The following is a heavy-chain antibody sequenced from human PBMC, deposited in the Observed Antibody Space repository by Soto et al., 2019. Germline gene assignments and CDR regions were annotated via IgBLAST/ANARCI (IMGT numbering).Heavy chain of an antibody. J-gene: IGHJ5*02. CDR3: ARDDYKDGGNNWFDP. V-gene: IGHV4-61*01. CDR1: GASVSSGSDY. Sequence: PSETLSLTCTVSGASVSSGSDYWSWIRQPPGKGLEWIGYMYDSGSTNYSPSLKSRVTISVDTSKRQFSLKLSSVTAADTAVYYCARDDYKDGGNNWFDPWGQGTLVTVS. CDR2: MYDSGST. D-gene: IGHD3-16*01.